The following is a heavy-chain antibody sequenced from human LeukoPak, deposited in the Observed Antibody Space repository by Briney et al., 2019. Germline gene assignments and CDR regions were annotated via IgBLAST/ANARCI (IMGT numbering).Heavy chain of an antibody. J-gene: IGHJ4*02. CDR3: ARGYLYYYGVSGYPFDY. V-gene: IGHV1-2*02. Sequence: GASVKVSCKASGYTFTTYYMHWVRQAPGQGLEWMGWINPNSGGTNYAQKFQGRVTMTRDTSISTAYMELRRLRSDDTAVYYCARGYLYYYGVSGYPFDYWGQGTLVTVSS. D-gene: IGHD3-22*01. CDR2: INPNSGGT. CDR1: GYTFTTYY.